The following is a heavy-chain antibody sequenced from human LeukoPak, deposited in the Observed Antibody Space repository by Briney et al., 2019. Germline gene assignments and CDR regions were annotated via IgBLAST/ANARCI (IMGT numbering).Heavy chain of an antibody. CDR3: ASHVSGSAMMHYFDY. CDR1: GASIRSGRNY. Sequence: PSETLCLTCNVSGASIRSGRNYWGWIRQSPGKGLEWIGSIYYSGSSSYNPSLQSRVSISLDTSKNHISLKVFSLTAADTALYCASHVSGSAMMHYFDYWGQGNLVTVSS. J-gene: IGHJ4*02. V-gene: IGHV4-39*02. D-gene: IGHD5-18*01. CDR2: IYYSGSS.